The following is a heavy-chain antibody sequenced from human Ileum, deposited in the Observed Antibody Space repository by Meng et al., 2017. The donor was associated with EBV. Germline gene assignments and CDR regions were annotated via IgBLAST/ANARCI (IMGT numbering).Heavy chain of an antibody. CDR1: GGSIRSGNW. CDR3: ARVGQWLPIDY. CDR2: IYHSGST. Sequence: LRGAGPGLGKPSGTRSLTCADSGGSIRSGNWWSWVRQPPGKGLEWIGEIYHSGSTNYNPSLKSRVTISVDKSKNQFSLNLSSVTAADTAVYYCARVGQWLPIDYWGQGTLVTVSS. V-gene: IGHV4-4*02. J-gene: IGHJ4*02. D-gene: IGHD6-19*01.